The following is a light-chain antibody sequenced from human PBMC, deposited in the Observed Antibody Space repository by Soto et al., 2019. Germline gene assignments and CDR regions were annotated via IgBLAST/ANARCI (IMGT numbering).Light chain of an antibody. CDR1: SSDVGGYNY. CDR2: YVS. CDR3: SSSTSSSTPYVV. V-gene: IGLV2-14*01. Sequence: QSVLTQPASVSGSPGQSITISCTGTSSDVGGYNYVSWYQQHPGKAPKLMIYYVSNQPSGVSNRFSGSKSGNTPSLTISGLQAEDEADYYCSSSTSSSTPYVVFGGGTKLTVL. J-gene: IGLJ2*01.